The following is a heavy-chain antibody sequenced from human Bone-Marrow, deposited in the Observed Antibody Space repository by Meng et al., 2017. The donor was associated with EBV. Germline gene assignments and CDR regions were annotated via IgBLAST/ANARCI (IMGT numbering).Heavy chain of an antibody. J-gene: IGHJ4*02. CDR3: ASLAAAGPPFDY. Sequence: GPQQESGPGLVKPSGTLPLPCAVSGGSISSSNWWSWVRQPPGKGLEWIGEIYHSGSTNYNPSLKSRVTISVDKSKNQFSLKLSSVTAADTAVYYCASLAAAGPPFDYWGQGTLVTVSS. V-gene: IGHV4-4*02. CDR2: IYHSGST. D-gene: IGHD6-13*01. CDR1: GGSISSSNW.